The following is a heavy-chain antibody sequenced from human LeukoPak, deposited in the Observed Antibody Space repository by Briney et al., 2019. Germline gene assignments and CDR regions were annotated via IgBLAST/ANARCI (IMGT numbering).Heavy chain of an antibody. CDR2: IKQDGSEK. Sequence: GESLKISCAASGFTFSSYWMSWVHQAPGKGLEWVANIKQDGSEKYYVDSVKGRFTISRDNAKNSLYLQMNSLRAEDTAVYYCARDSSGLGYWGQGTLVTVSS. J-gene: IGHJ4*02. CDR1: GFTFSSYW. CDR3: ARDSSGLGY. D-gene: IGHD3-22*01. V-gene: IGHV3-7*01.